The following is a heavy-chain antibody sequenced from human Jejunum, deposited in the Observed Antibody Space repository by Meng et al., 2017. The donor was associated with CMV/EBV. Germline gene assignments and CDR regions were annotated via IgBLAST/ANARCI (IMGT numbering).Heavy chain of an antibody. CDR3: ARENDYRNYFDQ. CDR2: ISDDGSNK. V-gene: IGHV3-30-3*01. CDR1: AFTFKNYP. Sequence: VFAFTFKNYPLDWVRQAPGKGLEWVAVISDDGSNKSHADSVMGRFTISRDNSKNTLYLQMNSLRGEDTAIYYCARENDYRNYFDQWGQGTLVTVSS. J-gene: IGHJ4*02. D-gene: IGHD4-11*01.